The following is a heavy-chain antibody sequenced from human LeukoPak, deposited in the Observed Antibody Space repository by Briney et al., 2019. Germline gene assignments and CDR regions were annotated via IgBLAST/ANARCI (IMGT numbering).Heavy chain of an antibody. CDR3: ARSGGSYVDDAFDI. Sequence: ASVKVSCKASGGTFSNYAISWVRQAPGQGLEWMGGIIPIFGTANYAQNFQGRVTITTDESTSTAYMDLSSLRSEDTAVYYCARSGGSYVDDAFDIWGQGTMVTVSS. J-gene: IGHJ3*02. CDR2: IIPIFGTA. D-gene: IGHD1-26*01. V-gene: IGHV1-69*05. CDR1: GGTFSNYA.